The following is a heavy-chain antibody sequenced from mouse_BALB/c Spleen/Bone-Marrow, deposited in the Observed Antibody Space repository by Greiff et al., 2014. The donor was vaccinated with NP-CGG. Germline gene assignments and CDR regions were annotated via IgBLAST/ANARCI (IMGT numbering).Heavy chain of an antibody. CDR1: GISITTGNYR. V-gene: IGHV3-5*02. CDR3: ARGAMITTGYFDY. J-gene: IGHJ2*01. Sequence: ESGPGLVKPSQTVSLTCTVSGISITTGNYRWSWIRQFPGNKLEWIGYIYYSGTITYNPSLTSRATITRDTSKNQFFLEMNSLTAGDTATYYCARGAMITTGYFDYWGQGTTLTVSS. CDR2: IYYSGTI. D-gene: IGHD2-4*01.